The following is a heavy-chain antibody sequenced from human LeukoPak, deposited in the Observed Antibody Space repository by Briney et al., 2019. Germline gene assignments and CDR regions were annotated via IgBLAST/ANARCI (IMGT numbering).Heavy chain of an antibody. CDR1: GGSFSGYY. J-gene: IGHJ4*02. Sequence: NASETLSLTCAVYGGSFSGYYWSWIRQPPGKGLEWIGEINHSGSTNYNPSLKSRVTISVDTSKNQFSLKLSSVTAADTAVYYCXXGWXPSDYGDYVVKTFDYWGQGTLVTVSS. V-gene: IGHV4-34*01. CDR3: XXGWXPSDYGDYVVKTFDY. CDR2: INHSGST. D-gene: IGHD4-17*01.